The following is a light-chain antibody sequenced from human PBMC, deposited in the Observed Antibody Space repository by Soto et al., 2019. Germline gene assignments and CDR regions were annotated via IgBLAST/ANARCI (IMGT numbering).Light chain of an antibody. J-gene: IGKJ5*01. Sequence: EIVLTQSPGTLSLSPGERATLSCRASQSVSSSYLAWYQQKPGQAPRLLIYGASSRATGIPDRLSGSGSGTDFTLTISRLEPEDFAVYYCQQYGSSPQFGQGTRLEIK. V-gene: IGKV3-20*01. CDR2: GAS. CDR1: QSVSSSY. CDR3: QQYGSSPQ.